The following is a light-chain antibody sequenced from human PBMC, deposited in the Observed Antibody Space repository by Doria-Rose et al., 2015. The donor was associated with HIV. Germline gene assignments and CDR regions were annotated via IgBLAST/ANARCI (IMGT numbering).Light chain of an antibody. Sequence: QSPSSLSASVGDRVTITCRASQGITSNLNWYQQKAGKAPKLLIFTATTLQSGVPSGFSGGGSGTDFTLTISSLQPEDFATYYCQQTYSFPYSFGQGTKLDIE. J-gene: IGKJ2*01. CDR2: TAT. V-gene: IGKV1-39*01. CDR1: QGITSN. CDR3: QQTYSFPYS.